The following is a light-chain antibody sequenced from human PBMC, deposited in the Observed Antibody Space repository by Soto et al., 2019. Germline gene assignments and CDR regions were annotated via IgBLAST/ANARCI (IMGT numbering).Light chain of an antibody. Sequence: HSVLTQPPSASGTPGQRVTISCSGIRSNIGRNTVNWYLHFPGTAPKLLIYRDTLRPSGVPDRFSASKSGTSASLAVSGLQSEDEAGYYCAAWDDNLNGFVFGTGTKATVL. J-gene: IGLJ1*01. CDR3: AAWDDNLNGFV. CDR1: RSNIGRNT. CDR2: RDT. V-gene: IGLV1-44*01.